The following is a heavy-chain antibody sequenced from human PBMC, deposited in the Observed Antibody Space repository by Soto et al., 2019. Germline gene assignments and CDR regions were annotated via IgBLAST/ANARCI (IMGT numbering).Heavy chain of an antibody. V-gene: IGHV3-23*01. D-gene: IGHD2-15*01. CDR2: ISGSGGST. CDR1: GFTFSSYA. CDR3: AKDPRYCSGGCL. J-gene: IGHJ4*02. Sequence: VGSLRLSCAASGFTFSSYAMSWVRQAPGKGLEWVSAISGSGGSTYYADSVKGRFTISRDNSKNTLYLQMNSLRAEDTAVYYCAKDPRYCSGGCLWGQGTLVTVTP.